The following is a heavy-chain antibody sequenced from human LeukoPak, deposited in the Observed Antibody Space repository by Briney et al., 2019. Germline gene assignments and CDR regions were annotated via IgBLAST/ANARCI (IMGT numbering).Heavy chain of an antibody. CDR1: GFTFIGYG. CDR3: AKDLFVYDSSGYGPFDY. Sequence: GGSLRLSCAASGFTFIGYGIHWVRQPPGKGLDWVAFIRFDGSNKYYADSVKGRFTISRDNSKNTLYLQMNSLRAEDTAVYYCAKDLFVYDSSGYGPFDYWGQGTLVTASS. J-gene: IGHJ4*02. D-gene: IGHD3-22*01. CDR2: IRFDGSNK. V-gene: IGHV3-30*02.